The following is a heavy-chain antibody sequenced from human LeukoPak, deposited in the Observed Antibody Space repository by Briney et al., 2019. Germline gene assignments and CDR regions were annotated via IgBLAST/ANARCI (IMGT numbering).Heavy chain of an antibody. CDR2: IWYDGSNK. Sequence: GGSLRLSCSVSGFTFSTYVMHWVRQAPGKGLEWVAVIWYDGSNKYYADSVKGRFTTSRDNSKNTLYLQMNSLRVEDTAVYYCARDGYSYGSIDYWGQGTLVTVSS. J-gene: IGHJ4*02. CDR1: GFTFSTYV. D-gene: IGHD5-18*01. V-gene: IGHV3-33*08. CDR3: ARDGYSYGSIDY.